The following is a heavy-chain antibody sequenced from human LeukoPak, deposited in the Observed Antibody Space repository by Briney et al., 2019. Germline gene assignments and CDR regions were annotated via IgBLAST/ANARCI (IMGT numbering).Heavy chain of an antibody. D-gene: IGHD1-26*01. CDR2: INPNSGGT. V-gene: IGHV1-2*02. J-gene: IGHJ5*02. CDR1: GYTFTGYY. Sequence: ASVKVSCKASGYTFTGYYMHWVRQAPGQGLEWMGWINPNSGGTNYAQKFQGRVTMTRDTSISTAYMELSRLRPDDTAVYYCARDHHTSAYYFDPWGQGTLVTVSS. CDR3: ARDHHTSAYYFDP.